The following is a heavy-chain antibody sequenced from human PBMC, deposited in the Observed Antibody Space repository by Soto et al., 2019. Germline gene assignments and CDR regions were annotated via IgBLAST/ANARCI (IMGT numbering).Heavy chain of an antibody. CDR1: GFTSSSYG. V-gene: IGHV3-30*18. Sequence: PGGSLRLSCAASGFTSSSYGMHWVRQAPGKGLEWVAVISYDGSNKYYADSVKGRFAISRDNSKNTLYLQMNSLRAEDTAVYYCAKPRNVLRFLEWFDYWGQGTLVTVSS. CDR2: ISYDGSNK. CDR3: AKPRNVLRFLEWFDY. D-gene: IGHD3-3*01. J-gene: IGHJ4*02.